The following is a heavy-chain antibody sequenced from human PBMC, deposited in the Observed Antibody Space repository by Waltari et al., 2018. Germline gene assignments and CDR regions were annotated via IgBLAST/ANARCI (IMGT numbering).Heavy chain of an antibody. J-gene: IGHJ3*02. D-gene: IGHD3-9*01. Sequence: PPGKGLEWIGSIYYSGSTYYNPSFESRLTISVDRSKNQFSLRLSSVPAADTAVYYCARRHYYDTLTGRSGPHAYDIRRQGT. V-gene: IGHV4-39*01. CDR3: ARRHYYDTLTGRSGPHAYDI. CDR2: IYYSGST.